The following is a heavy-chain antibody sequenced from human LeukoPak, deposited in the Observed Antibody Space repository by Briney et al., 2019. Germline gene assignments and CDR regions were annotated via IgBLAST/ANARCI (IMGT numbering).Heavy chain of an antibody. Sequence: GGSLRLSCSASGFTFDDHAMHWVRQAPGKGLEWVSVSSWDGGSTSYADSVKGRFTISRDNRKNSLYLQMTSLRGDDTAFYYCAKDMTTTTWYGQIDSWGQGTMVTVSS. D-gene: IGHD4-11*01. CDR1: GFTFDDHA. CDR2: SSWDGGST. V-gene: IGHV3-43D*03. CDR3: AKDMTTTTWYGQIDS. J-gene: IGHJ4*02.